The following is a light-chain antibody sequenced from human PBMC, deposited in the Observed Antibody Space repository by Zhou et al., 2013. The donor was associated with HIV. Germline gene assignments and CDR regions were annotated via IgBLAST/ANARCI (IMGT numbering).Light chain of an antibody. CDR1: QAISFW. V-gene: IGKV1-5*03. CDR3: QQYHDFPWT. CDR2: KTS. J-gene: IGKJ1*01. Sequence: DIQMTQSPSSVSASVGDRITITCRASQAISFWLAWYQQKPGKAPNLLIYKTSSLESGVPSRFSGSGSGTEFTLTISSLQPDDFATYFCQQYHDFPWTFGNGTTVEVK.